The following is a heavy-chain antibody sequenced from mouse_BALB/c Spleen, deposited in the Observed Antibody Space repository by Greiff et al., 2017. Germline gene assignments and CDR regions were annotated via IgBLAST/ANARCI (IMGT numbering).Heavy chain of an antibody. CDR2: ISSGGGST. D-gene: IGHD3-3*01. Sequence: DVKLVESGGGLVKPGGSLKLSCAASGFAFSSYDMSWVRQTPEKRLEWVAYISSGGGSTYYPDTVKGRFTISRDNAKNTLYLQMSSLKSEDTAMYYCARHGGGRGAMDYWGQGTSVTVSS. CDR3: ARHGGGRGAMDY. V-gene: IGHV5-12-1*01. CDR1: GFAFSSYD. J-gene: IGHJ4*01.